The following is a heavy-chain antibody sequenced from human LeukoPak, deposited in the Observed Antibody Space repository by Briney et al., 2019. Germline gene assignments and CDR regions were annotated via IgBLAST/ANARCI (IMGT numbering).Heavy chain of an antibody. J-gene: IGHJ6*02. D-gene: IGHD1-14*01. CDR3: ARGGPEDGPEYYYYYGMDV. CDR2: INHSGST. V-gene: IGHV4-34*01. Sequence: SETLSLTCAVYGGSFSGYYWSLIRRPPGKGLEWIGEINHSGSTNYNPSLKSRVTISVDTSKNQFSLKLSSVTAADTAVYYCARGGPEDGPEYYYYYGMDVWGQGTTVTVSS. CDR1: GGSFSGYY.